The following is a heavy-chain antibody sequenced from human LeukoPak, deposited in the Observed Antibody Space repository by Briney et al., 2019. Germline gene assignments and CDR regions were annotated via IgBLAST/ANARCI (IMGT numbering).Heavy chain of an antibody. CDR1: GYTFTGYY. D-gene: IGHD3-22*01. CDR2: VNPNSGGT. CDR3: ARRPRYYYDTGFDP. V-gene: IGHV1-2*02. J-gene: IGHJ5*02. Sequence: SVNVSCMASGYTFTGYYMHWVRQAPGQGRERMGWVNPNSGGTNYAQTFQGRVTMTRDTSISTAYMELSRLRSDYTAVYYCARRPRYYYDTGFDPWGQGTLVTVSS.